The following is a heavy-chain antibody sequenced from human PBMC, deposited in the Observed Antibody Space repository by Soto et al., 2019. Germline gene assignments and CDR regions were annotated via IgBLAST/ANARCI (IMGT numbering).Heavy chain of an antibody. J-gene: IGHJ4*02. V-gene: IGHV3-30*18. Sequence: AGGSLRLSCAASGFTFSSYGMHWVRQAPGKGLEWVAVISYDGSNKYYADSVKGRFTISRDNSKNTLYLQMNSLRAEDTAVYYCAKYMEAIPASAGPVFDYWGQGTLVTVSS. CDR3: AKYMEAIPASAGPVFDY. CDR2: ISYDGSNK. CDR1: GFTFSSYG. D-gene: IGHD1-1*01.